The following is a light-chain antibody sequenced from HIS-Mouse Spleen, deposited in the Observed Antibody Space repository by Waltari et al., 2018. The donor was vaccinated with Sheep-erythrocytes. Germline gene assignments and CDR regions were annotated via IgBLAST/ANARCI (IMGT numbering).Light chain of an antibody. V-gene: IGLV3-1*01. CDR3: QAWDSSIVV. Sequence: SSELTQPPSVSVSPGQTASIPCSGDKLGDKYACWYQQKPGQSPVLVIYQDTKRTSGIPERFSGSNSGNTATLTISGTQAMDEADYYCQAWDSSIVVFGGGTKLTVL. CDR1: KLGDKY. J-gene: IGLJ2*01. CDR2: QDT.